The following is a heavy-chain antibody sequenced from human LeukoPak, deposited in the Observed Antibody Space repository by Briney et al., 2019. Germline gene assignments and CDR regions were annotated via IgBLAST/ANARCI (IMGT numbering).Heavy chain of an antibody. V-gene: IGHV3-21*01. Sequence: GGSLRLSCAASGFTFSSYSMNRVRQAPAKGLEWVPSISSSSSYIYYADSVKGRFTISRDNAKNSLYLQMNSLRAEDTAAYYCARAYGDYPDYWGQGTLVTVSS. J-gene: IGHJ4*02. CDR2: ISSSSSYI. CDR3: ARAYGDYPDY. CDR1: GFTFSSYS. D-gene: IGHD4-17*01.